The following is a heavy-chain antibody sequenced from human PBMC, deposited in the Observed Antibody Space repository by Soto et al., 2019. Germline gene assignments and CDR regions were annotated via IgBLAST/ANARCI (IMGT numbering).Heavy chain of an antibody. V-gene: IGHV1-69*06. CDR1: GGTFSSYA. J-gene: IGHJ6*02. CDR2: IIPIFGTA. Sequence: GASVKVSCKASGGTFSSYAISWVRQAPGQGLEWMGGIIPIFGTANYAQKFQGRVTITADKSTSTAYMELSSLRAEDTAIYYCAKDDPGDFYSYYGLDVWGQGTTVTVSS. CDR3: AKDDPGDFYSYYGLDV. D-gene: IGHD2-21*02.